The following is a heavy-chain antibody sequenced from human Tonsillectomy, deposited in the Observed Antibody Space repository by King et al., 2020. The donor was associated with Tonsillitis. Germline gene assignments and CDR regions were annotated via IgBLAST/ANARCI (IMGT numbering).Heavy chain of an antibody. Sequence: VQLVESGGGVVQPGGSLRLSCAASGFTFSSYGMHWVRQAPGKGLEWVAFIRDDGTDKYYTDSVKGRFTISRDNSKNTLYLQMSSLRAEDTAVYYCAKEPYYSGSGSPSGFDYWGQGTLVTVSS. CDR1: GFTFSSYG. CDR3: AKEPYYSGSGSPSGFDY. V-gene: IGHV3-30*02. J-gene: IGHJ4*02. D-gene: IGHD3-10*01. CDR2: IRDDGTDK.